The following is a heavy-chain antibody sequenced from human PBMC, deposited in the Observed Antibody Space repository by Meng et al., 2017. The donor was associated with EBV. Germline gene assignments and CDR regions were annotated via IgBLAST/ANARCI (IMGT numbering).Heavy chain of an antibody. J-gene: IGHJ4*02. V-gene: IGHV1-3*01. CDR3: ARSGATIFGVVIPTYYFDY. CDR1: GYTFTSYA. CDR2: INAGNGNT. D-gene: IGHD3-3*01. Sequence: VQLGKSGAELKQSGASVKVSCKASGYTFTSYAMHWVRQAPGQRLEWMGWINAGNGNTKYSQKFQGRVTITRDTSASTAYMELSSLRSEDTAVYYCARSGATIFGVVIPTYYFDYWGQGTLVTVSS.